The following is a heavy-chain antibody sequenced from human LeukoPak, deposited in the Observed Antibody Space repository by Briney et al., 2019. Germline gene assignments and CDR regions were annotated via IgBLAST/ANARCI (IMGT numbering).Heavy chain of an antibody. CDR1: GFTFSSYG. V-gene: IGHV3-30*03. J-gene: IGHJ4*02. CDR3: ATSRSLDY. Sequence: GSLRLSCAASGFTFSSYGMHWVRQAPGKGLEWVAVISYDGSNKYYADSVKGRFTISRDNSKNTLYLQMNSLRAEDTAVYYCATSRSLDYWGQGTLVTVSS. CDR2: ISYDGSNK.